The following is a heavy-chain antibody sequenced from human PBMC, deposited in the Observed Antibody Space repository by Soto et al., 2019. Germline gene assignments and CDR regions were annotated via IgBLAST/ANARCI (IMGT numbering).Heavy chain of an antibody. D-gene: IGHD1-26*01. CDR2: IYHSGST. Sequence: QVQLQESGPGLVKPSGTLSLTCAVSGGSISSSNWWRWVRQPPGKGLEWIGEIYHSGSTNYNPALNGRVTITGDKSKNKFSLKLSSVTAADTAVYYCASGGYLGGSYYEPYYWGQGTLVTVSS. CDR3: ASGGYLGGSYYEPYY. J-gene: IGHJ4*02. V-gene: IGHV4-4*02. CDR1: GGSISSSNW.